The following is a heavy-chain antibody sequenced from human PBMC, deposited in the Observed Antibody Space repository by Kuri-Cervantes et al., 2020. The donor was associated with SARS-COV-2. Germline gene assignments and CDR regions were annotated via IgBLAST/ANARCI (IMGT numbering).Heavy chain of an antibody. CDR2: IIPIFGIA. CDR3: ARQLETTMLYYFDY. Sequence: SVKVSCKASGGTFSSYAISWVRQAPGQGLEWMGRIIPIFGIANYAQKFQGRVTITADKSTSTAYMELSSLRSEETAVYYCARQLETTMLYYFDYWGQGTLVTVSS. J-gene: IGHJ4*02. CDR1: GGTFSSYA. D-gene: IGHD3-10*02. V-gene: IGHV1-69*04.